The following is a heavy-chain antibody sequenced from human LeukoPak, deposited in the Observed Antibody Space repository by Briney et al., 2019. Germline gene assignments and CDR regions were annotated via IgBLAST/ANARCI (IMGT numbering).Heavy chain of an antibody. CDR1: GYTFINNY. V-gene: IGHV1-46*01. D-gene: IGHD1-26*01. Sequence: ASVKVSCKASGYTFINNYIHWVRQAPGQGLEWMGIVNPSGGSTRYAQKFQGRVTMTRDTSTSTVYMELSSLRSEDTAMYYCARGHSGNYYEWFDPWGQGTLVTVPS. CDR2: VNPSGGST. J-gene: IGHJ5*02. CDR3: ARGHSGNYYEWFDP.